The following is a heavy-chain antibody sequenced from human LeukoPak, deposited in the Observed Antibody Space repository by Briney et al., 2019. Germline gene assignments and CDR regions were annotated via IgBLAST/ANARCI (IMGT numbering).Heavy chain of an antibody. Sequence: ASVKVSCKASGYTFTSYAMHWVRQAPGQRLEWMGWINAGNGNTKYSQKFQGRVTITRDTSASTVYMKLSSLRSEDTAVYYCARSDCSSTSCYRSPIDYWGQGTLVTVSS. J-gene: IGHJ4*02. CDR3: ARSDCSSTSCYRSPIDY. V-gene: IGHV1-3*01. CDR2: INAGNGNT. D-gene: IGHD2-2*02. CDR1: GYTFTSYA.